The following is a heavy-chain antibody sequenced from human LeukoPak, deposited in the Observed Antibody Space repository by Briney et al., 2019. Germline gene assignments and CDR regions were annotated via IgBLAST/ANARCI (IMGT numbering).Heavy chain of an antibody. J-gene: IGHJ5*02. CDR2: INAGNGNT. D-gene: IGHD1-26*01. CDR1: GYTFTNYA. Sequence: ASVKVSCKASGYTFTNYAIHWVRQAPGQRLEWMGWINAGNGNTKYSRKFQGRVTITRDTSASTAYMELSSLRSEDTAVYYCARDLGSCSGSYYMYNWFDPWGQGTLVTVSS. V-gene: IGHV1-3*01. CDR3: ARDLGSCSGSYYMYNWFDP.